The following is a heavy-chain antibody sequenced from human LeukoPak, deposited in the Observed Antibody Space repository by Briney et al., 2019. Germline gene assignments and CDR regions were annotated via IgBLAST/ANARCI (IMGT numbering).Heavy chain of an antibody. J-gene: IGHJ5*02. CDR2: ISSSSSYT. Sequence: PGGSLRLSCAASGFTFSDYYMSWIRQAPGKGLEWVSYISSSSSYTNYADSVKGRFTISRDNAKNSLYLQMNSLRAEDTAVYYCARDRDIVATILDPWGQGTLATVSS. V-gene: IGHV3-11*06. D-gene: IGHD5-12*01. CDR3: ARDRDIVATILDP. CDR1: GFTFSDYY.